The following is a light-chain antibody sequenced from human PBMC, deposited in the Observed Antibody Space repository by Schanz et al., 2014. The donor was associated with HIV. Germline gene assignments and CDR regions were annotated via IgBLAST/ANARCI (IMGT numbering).Light chain of an antibody. CDR1: SGHRTYA. CDR3: QTWGTGIVV. V-gene: IGLV4-69*02. CDR2: LNSDGSH. J-gene: IGLJ2*01. Sequence: QPVLTQSPSASASLGASVKLTCTLDSGHRTYAIAWHQQQPETGPRYLMNLNSDGSHSKGDGIPDRFSGSSSGAERYLTISSLQSEDEADYYCQTWGTGIVVFGGGTKLTVL.